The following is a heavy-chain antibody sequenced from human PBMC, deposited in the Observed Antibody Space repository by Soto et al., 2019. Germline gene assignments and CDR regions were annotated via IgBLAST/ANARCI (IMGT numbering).Heavy chain of an antibody. J-gene: IGHJ6*02. D-gene: IGHD3-9*01. V-gene: IGHV1-18*01. CDR2: ISAYNGNT. CDR3: ARDDYDILPGYLYYYGMDV. Sequence: ASAKVSCKASGFTFTSYGISWVRQAPGQGLEWMGWISAYNGNTNYAQKLQGRVTMTTDTSTSTAYMELRSLRSDDTAVYYCARDDYDILPGYLYYYGMDVWGQGTTVTVSS. CDR1: GFTFTSYG.